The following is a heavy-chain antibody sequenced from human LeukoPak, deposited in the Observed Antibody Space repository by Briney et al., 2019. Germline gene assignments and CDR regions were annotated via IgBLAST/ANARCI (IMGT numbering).Heavy chain of an antibody. V-gene: IGHV4-39*01. CDR2: IYYSGST. J-gene: IGHJ4*02. CDR3: ARPLSSSSGYFDY. CDR1: GGSISNSGYY. D-gene: IGHD6-6*01. Sequence: SETLSLTCTVPGGSISNSGYYWGWIRQPPGKGLEWIGSIYYSGSTYYNPSLKSRVTISVDTSKNQFSLKLSSVTAADTAVYYCARPLSSSSGYFDYWGQGTLVTVSS.